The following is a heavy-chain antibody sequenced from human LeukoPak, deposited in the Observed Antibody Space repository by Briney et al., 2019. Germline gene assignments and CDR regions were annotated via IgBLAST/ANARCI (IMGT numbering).Heavy chain of an antibody. CDR3: AKRGDYGDYVDY. J-gene: IGHJ4*02. CDR1: GCTFSDYY. D-gene: IGHD4-17*01. V-gene: IGHV3-11*06. Sequence: GSLRLSCAASGCTFSDYYMSWIRQAPGKGLEWVSYISSSSSYTNYADSVKGRFTISRDNAKNSPYLQMNSLRAEDTAVYYCAKRGDYGDYVDYWGQGTLVTVSS. CDR2: ISSSSSYT.